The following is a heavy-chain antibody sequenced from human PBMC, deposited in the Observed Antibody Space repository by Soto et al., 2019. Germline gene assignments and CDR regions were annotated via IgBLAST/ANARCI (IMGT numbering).Heavy chain of an antibody. CDR3: ARRGGAGDWFDP. Sequence: SKTLSLTCAVYGGSFSGYYWSWIRQPPGKGLEWIGEINHSGSTNYNPSLKSRVTISVDTSKNQFSLKLSSVTAADTAVYYCARRGGAGDWFDPWGQGTLVTVSS. V-gene: IGHV4-34*01. CDR2: INHSGST. J-gene: IGHJ5*02. CDR1: GGSFSGYY. D-gene: IGHD3-16*01.